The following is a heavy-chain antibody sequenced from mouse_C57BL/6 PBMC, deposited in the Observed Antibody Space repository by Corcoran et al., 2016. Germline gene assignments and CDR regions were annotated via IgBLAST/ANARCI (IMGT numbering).Heavy chain of an antibody. CDR1: GYTFTTYG. V-gene: IGHV9-3*01. CDR2: INTYSGVP. CDR3: APRGDYYAMDY. Sequence: QIQLVQSGPELKKPGETVKISCKASGYTFTTYGMSWVKHAPGKGLKWMGWINTYSGVPTYADDFKGRFAFSLETSARTAYLQINNRKNEDTATYFCAPRGDYYAMDYWGQGTSVTVSS. J-gene: IGHJ4*01.